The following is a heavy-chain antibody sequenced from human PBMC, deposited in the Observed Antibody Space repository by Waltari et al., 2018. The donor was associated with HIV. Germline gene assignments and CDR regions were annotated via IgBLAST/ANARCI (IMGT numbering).Heavy chain of an antibody. CDR3: ARGHYDSGDFLPRGHFPLDV. CDR1: GGTFSGYS. V-gene: IGHV4-34*01. D-gene: IGHD4-17*01. CDR2: INDSGST. Sequence: QLQLPQWCGVLLQPSHTLSPPCGVFGGTFSGYSCSWIRQPTGKGLELIAEINDSGSTNYIPSLKSRVTLSIDTSQDQFSLKLTSVTAADTAVYFCARGHYDSGDFLPRGHFPLDVWGQGTTVTVSS. J-gene: IGHJ6*02.